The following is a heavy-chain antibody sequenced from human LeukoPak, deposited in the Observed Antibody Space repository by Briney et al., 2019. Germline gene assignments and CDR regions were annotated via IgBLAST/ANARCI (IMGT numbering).Heavy chain of an antibody. CDR2: IRYDGSNK. J-gene: IGHJ6*04. D-gene: IGHD3-3*01. Sequence: PRGCLRLSCVASGFTFSSYGMHWVRQAPGKGLGWVAFIRYDGSNKYYADSVKGRFNISRDNSKNTMYVQMHSLKTEDAAVYYCANFRRGIFGVAPLDVWGKGTTVTVSS. V-gene: IGHV3-30*02. CDR1: GFTFSSYG. CDR3: ANFRRGIFGVAPLDV.